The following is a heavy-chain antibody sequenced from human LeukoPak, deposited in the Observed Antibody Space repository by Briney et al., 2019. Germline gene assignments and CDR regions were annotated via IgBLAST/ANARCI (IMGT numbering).Heavy chain of an antibody. Sequence: PSETLSLTCAVYGGSFSGYYWSWIRQPPGKGLEWIGEINHSGSTNYNPSLKSRVTISVDTSKNQFSLKLSSVTAADTAVYYCARGLPLITMIVVVPPNWFDPWGQGTLVTVSS. CDR1: GGSFSGYY. CDR3: ARGLPLITMIVVVPPNWFDP. CDR2: INHSGST. V-gene: IGHV4-34*01. J-gene: IGHJ5*02. D-gene: IGHD3-22*01.